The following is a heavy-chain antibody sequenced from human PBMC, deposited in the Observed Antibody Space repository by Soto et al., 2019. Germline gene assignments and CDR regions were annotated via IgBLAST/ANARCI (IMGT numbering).Heavy chain of an antibody. J-gene: IGHJ3*01. CDR2: ISAFNDYT. Sequence: ASVKVSCKASGYTFNKYGFNWVRQAPGQGLEWMGRISAFNDYTNHALKFQGRITLTTDASTYTAYMELKILKSDDTALYYCARGRGVVIPAGNPYAFDVWGQGTTVTVSS. CDR3: ARGRGVVIPAGNPYAFDV. D-gene: IGHD2-21*01. CDR1: GYTFNKYG. V-gene: IGHV1-18*01.